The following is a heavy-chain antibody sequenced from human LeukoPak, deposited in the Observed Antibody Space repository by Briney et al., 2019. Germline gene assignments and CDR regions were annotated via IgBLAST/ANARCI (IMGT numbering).Heavy chain of an antibody. V-gene: IGHV3-7*01. D-gene: IGHD5-18*01. CDR2: IKEDGSEK. CDR3: ARATASNWFDP. Sequence: GGSLRLSCAASGFTFSSHWMSWVRQAPGKGLEWVANIKEDGSEKYYVDSVKGRFTISRDNAKTSLYLQMNSLRAEDTAIYYCARATASNWFDPWGQGTLVTVSS. CDR1: GFTFSSHW. J-gene: IGHJ5*02.